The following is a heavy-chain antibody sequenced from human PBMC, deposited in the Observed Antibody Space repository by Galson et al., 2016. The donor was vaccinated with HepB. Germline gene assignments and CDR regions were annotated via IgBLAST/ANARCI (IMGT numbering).Heavy chain of an antibody. CDR1: GFTSGDYT. D-gene: IGHD4-11*01. Sequence: SLRLSCAASGFTSGDYTMFWIRQAPGKGLEWVSLITWDGATTDYADSVKGRFTISRDNSKNSLYLQMNSLRAEDTALYYCSKAGIIYSNYVKNWFDSWGQGTLVTVSS. J-gene: IGHJ5*01. V-gene: IGHV3-43*01. CDR3: SKAGIIYSNYVKNWFDS. CDR2: ITWDGATT.